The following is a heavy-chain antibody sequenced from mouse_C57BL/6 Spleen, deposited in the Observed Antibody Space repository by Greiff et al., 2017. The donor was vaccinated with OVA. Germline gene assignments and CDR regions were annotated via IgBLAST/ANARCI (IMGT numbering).Heavy chain of an antibody. Sequence: VQLQQPGAELVRPGSSVKLSCKASGYTFTSYWMHWVKQRPIQGLEWIGNIDPSDSETHYNQKFKDKATLTVDKSSSTAYMQLSSLTSEDSAVYYCARGEGYSPWFAYWGQGTLVTVSA. CDR3: ARGEGYSPWFAY. CDR1: GYTFTSYW. V-gene: IGHV1-52*01. J-gene: IGHJ3*01. CDR2: IDPSDSET. D-gene: IGHD2-12*01.